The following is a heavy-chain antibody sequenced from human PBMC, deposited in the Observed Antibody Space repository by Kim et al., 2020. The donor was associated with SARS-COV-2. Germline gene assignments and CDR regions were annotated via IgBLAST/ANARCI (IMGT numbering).Heavy chain of an antibody. CDR2: ISSSSSYT. V-gene: IGHV3-11*06. Sequence: GGSLRLSCAASGFTFSDYYMSWIRQAPGKGLEWVSYISSSSSYTNYADSVKGRFTISRDNAKNSLYLQMNSLRAEDTAVYYCARWDKYSTTYGMDVWGQGTTVTVSS. J-gene: IGHJ6*02. D-gene: IGHD2-8*01. CDR3: ARWDKYSTTYGMDV. CDR1: GFTFSDYY.